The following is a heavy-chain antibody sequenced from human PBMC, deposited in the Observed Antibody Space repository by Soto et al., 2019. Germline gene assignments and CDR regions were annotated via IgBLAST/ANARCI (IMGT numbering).Heavy chain of an antibody. CDR3: ARKVAYDY. CDR1: GFTFRAYW. J-gene: IGHJ4*02. D-gene: IGHD2-15*01. V-gene: IGHV3-7*01. Sequence: VGSLRLSCAASGFTFRAYWMSWVRQAPGKGLEWVATLKQDGSEKYYAASVKGRFTISRDNAKNSLYLQMKSLRAEDTAVYYCARKVAYDYWAQGTLLTASS. CDR2: LKQDGSEK.